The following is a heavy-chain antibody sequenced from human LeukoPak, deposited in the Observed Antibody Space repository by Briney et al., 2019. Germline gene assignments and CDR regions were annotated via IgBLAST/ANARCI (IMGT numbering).Heavy chain of an antibody. Sequence: SETLSLTCAVYGGSFSGYYWSWIRQPPGKGLEWIGEINHSGSTNYNPSLKSRVTISVDTSKNQFSLKLSSVTAADTAVYYCARVEEGYGSGRREYYYYYYMDVWGKGTTVTISS. CDR1: GGSFSGYY. J-gene: IGHJ6*03. V-gene: IGHV4-34*01. D-gene: IGHD3-10*01. CDR2: INHSGST. CDR3: ARVEEGYGSGRREYYYYYYMDV.